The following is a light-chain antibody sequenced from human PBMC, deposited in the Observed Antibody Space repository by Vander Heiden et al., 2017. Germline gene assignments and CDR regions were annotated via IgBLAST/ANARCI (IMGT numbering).Light chain of an antibody. CDR2: WAS. J-gene: IGKJ3*01. CDR3: QQDDSIPPT. Sequence: DIVMTQSPDSLAVSLGERATINCKSSQSVLYSSNNKNYLAWYQQKPGQPPKLLIYWASTRESGVPDRFSGSGSGTDFTLTISSLQAEDVAVYYCQQDDSIPPTFGPGTKVDIK. V-gene: IGKV4-1*01. CDR1: QSVLYSSNNKNY.